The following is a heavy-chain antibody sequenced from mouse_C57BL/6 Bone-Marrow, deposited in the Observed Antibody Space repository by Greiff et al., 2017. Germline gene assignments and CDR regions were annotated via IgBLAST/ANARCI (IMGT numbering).Heavy chain of an antibody. Sequence: VQLQQPGAELVKPGASVKMSCKASGYTFTSYWITWVKQRPGQGLEWIGDIYPGSGSTNYNEKFKSKATLTVDTSSSTGYMQLSSLTSEDAAVYDCARGITTSPFYAMDYWGQGTSVTVSS. CDR2: IYPGSGST. CDR1: GYTFTSYW. CDR3: ARGITTSPFYAMDY. V-gene: IGHV1-55*01. D-gene: IGHD1-3*01. J-gene: IGHJ4*01.